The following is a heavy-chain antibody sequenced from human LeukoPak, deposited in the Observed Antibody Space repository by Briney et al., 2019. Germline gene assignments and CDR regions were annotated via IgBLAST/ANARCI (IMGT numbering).Heavy chain of an antibody. J-gene: IGHJ4*02. CDR2: IKEDGSEK. CDR3: AGETYYFDH. CDR1: GYNFNNYW. V-gene: IGHV3-7*01. Sequence: GALRLSCVTPGYNFNNYWMSWVRQAPGKGLEWVANIKEDGSEKYYVDSVKGRFTVSRDNAKNSLYLQMNSLRAEDTAVYYCAGETYYFDHWGQGTLVTVSS.